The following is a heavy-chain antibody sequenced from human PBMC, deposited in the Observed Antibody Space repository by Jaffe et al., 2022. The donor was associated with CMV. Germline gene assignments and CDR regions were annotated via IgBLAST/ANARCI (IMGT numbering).Heavy chain of an antibody. V-gene: IGHV1-46*01. J-gene: IGHJ4*02. CDR3: ARDAVADDLGIQDY. D-gene: IGHD1-1*01. CDR1: GYTFSGYY. Sequence: QVQLVQSGAEVKKPGASVKVSCKTSGYTFSGYYMHWVRQAPGQGLEWMGIINPSGGGTNYAQKFQGRVTMTRDTSTSTVYMELSSLTSDDTAVYFCARDAVADDLGIQDYWGQGTLVTVSS. CDR2: INPSGGGT.